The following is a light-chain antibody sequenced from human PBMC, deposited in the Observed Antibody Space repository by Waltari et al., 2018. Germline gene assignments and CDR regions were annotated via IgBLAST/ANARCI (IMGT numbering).Light chain of an antibody. CDR3: QQYHDYPFT. V-gene: IGKV1-5*03. Sequence: DIQMTQSPSTLSASVGDRVTITCRASQSISPWLAWSQQRPGKAPNLLIYQASTLESGVPSRFSGSGSETEFTLTITGLQPDDFATYYCQQYHDYPFTFGQGTKLEIK. CDR2: QAS. J-gene: IGKJ2*01. CDR1: QSISPW.